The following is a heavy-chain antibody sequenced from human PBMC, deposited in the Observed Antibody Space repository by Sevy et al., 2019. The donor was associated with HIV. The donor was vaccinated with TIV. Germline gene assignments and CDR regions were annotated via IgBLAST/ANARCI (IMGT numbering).Heavy chain of an antibody. D-gene: IGHD4-17*01. V-gene: IGHV1-2*02. CDR1: GYTFTGYY. CDR3: PRDLYGDYVGGVNDY. J-gene: IGHJ4*02. CDR2: INPNSGGT. Sequence: ASVKVSCKASGYTFTGYYMHWVRQAPGQGLEWMGWINPNSGGTNYAQRFQGRVTMTRDTSISTAYMELSRLRSDDTAVHYCPRDLYGDYVGGVNDYWGQGTLVTVSS.